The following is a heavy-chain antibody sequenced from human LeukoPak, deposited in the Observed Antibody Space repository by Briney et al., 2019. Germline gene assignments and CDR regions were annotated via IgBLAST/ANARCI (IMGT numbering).Heavy chain of an antibody. CDR1: GFTFNSYA. Sequence: GGSLRLTCAASGFTFNSYAMSWVRQAPGKGLEWVSAIVGDTVTFYTDSVKGRFTISRDNSKNTLYLQMNGLRAEDTAIYYCAKGSAQWELYDYWGQGTLVTVSS. D-gene: IGHD4-23*01. CDR3: AKGSAQWELYDY. V-gene: IGHV3-23*01. CDR2: IVGDTVT. J-gene: IGHJ4*02.